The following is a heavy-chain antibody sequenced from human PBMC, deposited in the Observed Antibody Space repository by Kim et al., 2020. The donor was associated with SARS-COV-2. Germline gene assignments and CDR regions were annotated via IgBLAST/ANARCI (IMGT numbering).Heavy chain of an antibody. CDR3: VKGSFAAGTETEGY. CDR2: ISSNGGST. Sequence: GGSLRLSCSASGFTFSSYAMHWVRQAPGKGLEYVSAISSNGGSTYYADSVKGRFTISRDNSKNTLYLQMSSLRAEDTAVYYCVKGSFAAGTETEGYWGQGTLVTVSS. CDR1: GFTFSSYA. J-gene: IGHJ4*02. V-gene: IGHV3-64D*06. D-gene: IGHD6-13*01.